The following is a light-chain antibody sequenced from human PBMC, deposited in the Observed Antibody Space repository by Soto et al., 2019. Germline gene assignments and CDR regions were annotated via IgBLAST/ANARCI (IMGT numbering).Light chain of an antibody. V-gene: IGKV1-5*01. CDR1: QSISSW. J-gene: IGKJ1*01. CDR2: DAS. CDR3: QQYNSYSRT. Sequence: DIQMTQSPSTLSASVGDRVTITCRASQSISSWLAWYQQKPGKAPKLLIYDASSLESGVPSRFSGSGSGTEFTLTIHSLQPDDFATYYYQQYNSYSRTFGQGTKVESK.